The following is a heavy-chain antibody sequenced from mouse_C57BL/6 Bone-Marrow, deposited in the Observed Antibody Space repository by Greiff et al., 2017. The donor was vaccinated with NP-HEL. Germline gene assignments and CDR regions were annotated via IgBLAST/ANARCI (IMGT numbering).Heavy chain of an antibody. J-gene: IGHJ4*01. CDR1: GFSLTSYG. CDR3: ASHYDYGRMDY. CDR2: IWSGGST. V-gene: IGHV2-2*01. Sequence: VMLVESGPGLVQPSQSLSIPCTVSGFSLTSYGVHWVRQSPGKGLEWLGVIWSGGSTDYNAAFISRLSISKDNSKSQVFFKMNSLQADDTAIYYCASHYDYGRMDYWGQGTSVTVSS. D-gene: IGHD2-4*01.